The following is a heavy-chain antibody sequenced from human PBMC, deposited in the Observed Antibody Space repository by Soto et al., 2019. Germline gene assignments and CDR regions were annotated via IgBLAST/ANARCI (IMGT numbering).Heavy chain of an antibody. Sequence: ASVKVSCKXSGYTFTSYYMHWVRQAPGQGLEWMGIINPSGGSTSYAQKFQGRVTMTRDTSTSTVYMELSSLRSEDTAVYYCARDNGWVIAAAGIHAFDIWGQGTMVIVSS. CDR2: INPSGGST. J-gene: IGHJ3*02. CDR3: ARDNGWVIAAAGIHAFDI. V-gene: IGHV1-46*01. D-gene: IGHD6-13*01. CDR1: GYTFTSYY.